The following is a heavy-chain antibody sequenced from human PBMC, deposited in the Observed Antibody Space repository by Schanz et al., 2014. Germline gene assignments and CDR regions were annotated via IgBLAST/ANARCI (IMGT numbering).Heavy chain of an antibody. V-gene: IGHV3-74*02. Sequence: EVQLVESGGGVVQPGRSLRLSCAASGFTLSSYGMHWVRQDPGKGLVWVARINSVGSNTDYADSVTGRFTISRDNAKNTLYLQMNSLRAEDTAVYYCAKGRFGELSAFDIWGQGTMVTVSS. D-gene: IGHD3-10*01. CDR2: INSVGSNT. CDR1: GFTLSSYG. CDR3: AKGRFGELSAFDI. J-gene: IGHJ3*02.